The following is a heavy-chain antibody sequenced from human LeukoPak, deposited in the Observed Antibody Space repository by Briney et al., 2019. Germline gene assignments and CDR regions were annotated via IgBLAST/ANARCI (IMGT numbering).Heavy chain of an antibody. Sequence: GGSLRLSCAASGFTFSSYAMSWVRQAPGKGLEWVSAVSASGGSTYYADSVKGRFTISRDNSKNTLHLQMSSLRAEDTAVYYCAKEEGIVVAGTNFQHWGQGTLVTVSS. CDR2: VSASGGST. V-gene: IGHV3-23*01. CDR3: AKEEGIVVAGTNFQH. J-gene: IGHJ1*01. CDR1: GFTFSSYA. D-gene: IGHD6-19*01.